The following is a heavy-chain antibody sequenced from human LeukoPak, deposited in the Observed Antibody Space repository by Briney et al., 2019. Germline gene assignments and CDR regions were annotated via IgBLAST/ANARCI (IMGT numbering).Heavy chain of an antibody. V-gene: IGHV3-64*01. D-gene: IGHD3-22*01. J-gene: IGHJ3*02. CDR2: ISSNGGST. CDR1: GFTFSDYS. CDR3: AKEPSYYNSSGYYWSAFDI. Sequence: GGSLRLSCAASGFTFSDYSMHWVRQAPGKGLEYVSAISSNGGSTYYEKSVKGRFTISRDNSKNTLYLQMGSLRAEDAAVYYCAKEPSYYNSSGYYWSAFDIWGQGTMVTVSS.